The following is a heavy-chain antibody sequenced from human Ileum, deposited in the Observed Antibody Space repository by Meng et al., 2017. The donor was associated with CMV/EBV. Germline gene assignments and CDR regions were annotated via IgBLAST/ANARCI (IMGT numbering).Heavy chain of an antibody. CDR3: ALGRYSYGYVY. V-gene: IGHV6-1*01. D-gene: IGHD5-18*01. J-gene: IGHJ4*02. CDR2: TYYRSKWYN. Sequence: ASSGDSVSSNSAALNWIRQSPSRGLEWLGRTYYRSKWYNDYAVSVKSRITINPDTSKNQFSLQLNSVTPEDTAVYYCALGRYSYGYVYWGQGTLSPSPQ. CDR1: GDSVSSNSAA.